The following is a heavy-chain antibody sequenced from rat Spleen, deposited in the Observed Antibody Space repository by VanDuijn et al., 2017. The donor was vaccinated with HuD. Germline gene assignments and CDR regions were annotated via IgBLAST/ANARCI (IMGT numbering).Heavy chain of an antibody. Sequence: EVQLVESGGGLVQPGRSLKLSCVTSGFTFNYYWMTWVRQAPTKGLEWVASISTGGGNTYYRDSVKGRFTISRDNAKSTLYLQMGSLRSEDTATYYCVNTYYGYWFGYWGQGTLVTVSS. J-gene: IGHJ3*01. CDR1: GFTFNYYW. CDR3: VNTYYGYWFGY. CDR2: ISTGGGNT. D-gene: IGHD1-9*01. V-gene: IGHV5S23*01.